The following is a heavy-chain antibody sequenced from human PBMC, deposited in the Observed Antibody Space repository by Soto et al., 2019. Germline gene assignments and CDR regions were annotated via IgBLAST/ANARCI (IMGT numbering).Heavy chain of an antibody. J-gene: IGHJ5*02. V-gene: IGHV3-74*01. CDR1: GFTFSSYW. Sequence: GGCLRLSCAAAGFTFSSYWMHWVRQAPGKGLLWVSRSTGDGTNTIYADSVKGRFTISRDNAKNTVYLQMNSLRPEDTAVYYCARDNQKGRFDPWGQGTLVTVSS. CDR2: STGDGTNT. D-gene: IGHD3-10*01. CDR3: ARDNQKGRFDP.